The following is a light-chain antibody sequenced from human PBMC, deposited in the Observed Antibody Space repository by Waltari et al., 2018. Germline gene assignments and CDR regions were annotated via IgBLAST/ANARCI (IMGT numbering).Light chain of an antibody. CDR1: SGHLVNV. CDR2: VNIDCSH. J-gene: IGLJ3*02. Sequence: QLVLTQSPSVSASLGASAKHTCPPTSGHLVNVTARHQQQPEKGPRYLMKVNIDCSHSKGDDIPDRFSGTGSGAERYLTISSLQSEDEADYYCQTGGHGTWVFGGGTKLTVL. V-gene: IGLV4-69*01. CDR3: QTGGHGTWV.